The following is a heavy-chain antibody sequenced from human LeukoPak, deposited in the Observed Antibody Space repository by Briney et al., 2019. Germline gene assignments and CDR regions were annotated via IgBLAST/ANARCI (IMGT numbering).Heavy chain of an antibody. V-gene: IGHV4-39*07. CDR3: ARVDYYDSSFDAFDI. J-gene: IGHJ3*02. D-gene: IGHD3-22*01. CDR1: GGSISSSSYY. CDR2: IYYSGST. Sequence: SETLSLTCTVSGGSISSSSYYWGWIRQPPGKGLEWIGSIYYSGSTYYNPSLKSRVTISVDTSKNQFSLKLSSVTAADTAVYYCARVDYYDSSFDAFDIWGQGTMVTVSS.